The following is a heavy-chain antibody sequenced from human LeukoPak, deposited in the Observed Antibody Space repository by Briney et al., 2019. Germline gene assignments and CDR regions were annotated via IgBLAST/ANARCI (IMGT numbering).Heavy chain of an antibody. J-gene: IGHJ4*02. Sequence: AGSLRLSCAVSGFTFSAYAMHWVRQAPGKGLEWVAIISYDGSNKYYADSVKGRFTISRDNSKNTLYVQMNSLRPEDTAVYYCARTPAAAGSLFDYWGQGTLVTVSS. CDR3: ARTPAAAGSLFDY. V-gene: IGHV3-30*04. CDR1: GFTFSAYA. D-gene: IGHD6-13*01. CDR2: ISYDGSNK.